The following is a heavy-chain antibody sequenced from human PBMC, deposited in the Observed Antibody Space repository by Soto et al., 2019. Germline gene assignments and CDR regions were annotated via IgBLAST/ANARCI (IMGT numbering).Heavy chain of an antibody. Sequence: TLSLTCTFSGGSVSSGDYFWSWIRQPPGKRLEWIGYIFYSGATNYNPSLRSRVTLSVDKSNNQVSLRLNSVTAADTAVYYCAGRLIEAPEWFDPWGPGTLVTVSS. D-gene: IGHD6-6*01. V-gene: IGHV4-61*08. CDR1: GGSVSSGDYF. CDR2: IFYSGAT. CDR3: AGRLIEAPEWFDP. J-gene: IGHJ5*02.